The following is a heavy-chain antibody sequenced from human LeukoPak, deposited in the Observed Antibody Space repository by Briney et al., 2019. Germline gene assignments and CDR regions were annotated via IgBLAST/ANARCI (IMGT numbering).Heavy chain of an antibody. CDR1: GYTFNTYG. D-gene: IGHD5/OR15-5a*01. CDR2: ISAYNGDT. J-gene: IGHJ2*01. V-gene: IGHV1-18*01. CDR3: ARCRASLRTPPYWYIDL. Sequence: ASVKVSCKASGYTFNTYGISWVRQAPGQGLEWMGWISAYNGDTNYAQKDQGRVTMTTDTSTSTVYMELRSLRSDDTAVYCCARCRASLRTPPYWYIDLWGRGTLVTVSS.